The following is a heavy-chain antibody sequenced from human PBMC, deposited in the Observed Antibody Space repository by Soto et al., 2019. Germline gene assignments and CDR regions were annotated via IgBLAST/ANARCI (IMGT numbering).Heavy chain of an antibody. CDR3: ARGASTKAKLRLVRGVMNPYGMDV. V-gene: IGHV3-48*02. D-gene: IGHD3-10*01. CDR1: GFTFSSYS. CDR2: ISSSSSTI. J-gene: IGHJ6*02. Sequence: PGGSLRLSCAASGFTFSSYSMNWVRQAPGKGLEWVSYISSSSSTIYYADSVKGRFTISRDNAKNSLYLQMNSLRDEDTAVYYCARGASTKAKLRLVRGVMNPYGMDVWGQGTTVTVSS.